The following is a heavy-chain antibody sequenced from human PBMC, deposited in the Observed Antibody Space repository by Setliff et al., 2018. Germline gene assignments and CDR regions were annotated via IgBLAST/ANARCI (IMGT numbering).Heavy chain of an antibody. D-gene: IGHD4-17*01. CDR3: VRDKGSNYGDNWFDY. V-gene: IGHV3-20*04. CDR1: GFTFDDYA. CDR2: INWNGGSI. J-gene: IGHJ4*02. Sequence: RGVLKISCAASGFTFDDYAMTWVRQAPGKGLEWVSGINWNGGSIGYADSVKGRFTISRDNAKNSLYLLMNSLRAEDTALYYCVRDKGSNYGDNWFDYWGQGTPVTVSS.